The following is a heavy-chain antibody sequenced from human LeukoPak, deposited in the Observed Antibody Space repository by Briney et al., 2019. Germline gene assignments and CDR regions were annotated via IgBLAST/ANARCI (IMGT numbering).Heavy chain of an antibody. CDR1: GGSISSYY. J-gene: IGHJ4*02. V-gene: IGHV4-4*07. CDR3: ARDTYYYGSGTHYFNY. Sequence: SETLSLTYTVSGGSISSYYWTWIRQPAGTGLEWIGRTHTSGSTNYNPSLKSRVTMSVDTSKNQFSLKLSSVTAADTAVYYCARDTYYYGSGTHYFNYWGQGTLVTVSS. D-gene: IGHD3-10*01. CDR2: THTSGST.